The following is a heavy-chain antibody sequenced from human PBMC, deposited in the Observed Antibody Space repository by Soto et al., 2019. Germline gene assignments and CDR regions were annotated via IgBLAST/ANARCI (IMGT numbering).Heavy chain of an antibody. CDR2: IYSSGST. J-gene: IGHJ4*02. CDR1: GGSITNYY. D-gene: IGHD2-15*01. CDR3: ARETCYGGSCYAFFDY. V-gene: IGHV4-4*07. Sequence: TLSLTCSVSGGSITNYYWDWIRQPAGKGLEWIGRIYSSGSTNYNPSLQSRVTMSVDTSNYQFSLRLSSVTAADTAVYYCARETCYGGSCYAFFDYWGQGILVTVSS.